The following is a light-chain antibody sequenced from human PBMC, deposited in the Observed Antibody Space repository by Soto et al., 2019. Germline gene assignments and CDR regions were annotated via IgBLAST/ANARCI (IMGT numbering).Light chain of an antibody. Sequence: QSVLTQPPSVSGAPGQRVTISCTGSSSNIGAGYDVHWYQQLPGTAPKLLIYGNSNGPSGVPDRFSGSKSGTSASLAITGLQADDEADYYCQSYDSSLSGSVFGGGTKLTVL. CDR2: GNS. J-gene: IGLJ2*01. CDR3: QSYDSSLSGSV. V-gene: IGLV1-40*01. CDR1: SSNIGAGYD.